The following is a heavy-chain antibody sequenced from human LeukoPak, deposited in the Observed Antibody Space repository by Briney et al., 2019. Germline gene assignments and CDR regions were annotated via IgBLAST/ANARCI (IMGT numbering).Heavy chain of an antibody. V-gene: IGHV4-59*01. CDR2: IYYSGST. CDR1: GGSISSYY. J-gene: IGHJ6*03. CDR3: ASLPYSSSSWGYNWNDAPYYYYYYMDV. D-gene: IGHD1-20*01. Sequence: SETLSLTCTVSGGSISSYYWSWIRQPPGKGLEWIGYIYYSGSTNYNPSLKSRVTISVDTSKNQFSLKLSSVTAADTAVYYCASLPYSSSSWGYNWNDAPYYYYYYMDVWGKGTTVTVSS.